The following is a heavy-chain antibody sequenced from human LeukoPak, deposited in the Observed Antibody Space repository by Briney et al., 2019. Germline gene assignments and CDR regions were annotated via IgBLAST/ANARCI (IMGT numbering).Heavy chain of an antibody. Sequence: GGSLRLSCATSGFPFSDFSMSWVRQAPGKGLEWISTTNSGGTSTYYAESVKGRFTISRDNSKNTLYLQMSSLRVEDTAIYYCAKQSYARSLGEGGPGTLVSVSS. D-gene: IGHD2-8*01. V-gene: IGHV3-23*01. CDR3: AKQSYARSLGE. J-gene: IGHJ4*02. CDR1: GFPFSDFS. CDR2: TNSGGTST.